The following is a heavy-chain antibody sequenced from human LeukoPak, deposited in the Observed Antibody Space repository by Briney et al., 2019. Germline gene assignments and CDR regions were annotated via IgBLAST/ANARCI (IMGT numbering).Heavy chain of an antibody. V-gene: IGHV1-2*06. J-gene: IGHJ4*02. D-gene: IGHD6-13*01. CDR2: INPNSGGT. Sequence: ASVKVSCKASGYTFTGYYMHWVRQAPGQGLEWMGRINPNSGGTSYAQKFQGRVTMTRDTSISTAYMELSRLRSDDTAVYYCARDLYLRSGYPQGYWGQGTLVTVSS. CDR3: ARDLYLRSGYPQGY. CDR1: GYTFTGYY.